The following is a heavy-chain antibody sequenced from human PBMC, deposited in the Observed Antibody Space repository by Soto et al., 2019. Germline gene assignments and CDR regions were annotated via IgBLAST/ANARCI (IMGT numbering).Heavy chain of an antibody. CDR3: ASKTYESKGTFDY. V-gene: IGHV4-4*02. D-gene: IGHD3-22*01. Sequence: SETLSLTCTVSGGSXSTSQWWSWLRQPPGKGLEWIGEIYHSGSSNYNASLKSRVTISVDKPKNQFSLKLNSVAAADTAVYYCASKTYESKGTFDYWGQGTLVTVSS. J-gene: IGHJ4*02. CDR2: IYHSGSS. CDR1: GGSXSTSQW.